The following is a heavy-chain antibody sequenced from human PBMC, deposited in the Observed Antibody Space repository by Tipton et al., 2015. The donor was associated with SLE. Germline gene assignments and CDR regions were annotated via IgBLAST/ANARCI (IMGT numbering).Heavy chain of an antibody. CDR3: AKRGANDYHYFDY. CDR2: ISGSGTTT. CDR1: GFTFSSYV. Sequence: SLRLSCAASGFTFSSYVLTWVRQAPGKGLEWVSLISGSGTTTYYADSVKGRFTMSRDNSKNTLYLQLNSLRAEDTAVYYCAKRGANDYHYFDYWDQGTLVTVSS. D-gene: IGHD1-1*01. J-gene: IGHJ4*02. V-gene: IGHV3-23*01.